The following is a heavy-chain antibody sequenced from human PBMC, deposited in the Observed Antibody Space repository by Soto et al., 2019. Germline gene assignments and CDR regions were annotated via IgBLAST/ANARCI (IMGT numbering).Heavy chain of an antibody. D-gene: IGHD3-9*01. V-gene: IGHV4-34*01. J-gene: IGHJ5*02. CDR3: ASDRRTGLRYFDWSKPPVIGWFDP. CDR2: INHSGST. Sequence: PSETLSLTCAVYGGSFSGYYWSWIRQPPGKGLEWIGEINHSGSTNYNPSLQSRVTISVDTSKNQFSLKLSSVTAADTAVYYCASDRRTGLRYFDWSKPPVIGWFDPWGQGTLVTVSS. CDR1: GGSFSGYY.